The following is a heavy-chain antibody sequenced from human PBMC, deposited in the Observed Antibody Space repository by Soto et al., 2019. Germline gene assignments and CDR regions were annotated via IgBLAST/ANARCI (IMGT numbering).Heavy chain of an antibody. Sequence: QVQLVQSGTEVKKPGSSVKVSCKASGGTFSNYAINWLRQAPGQGLEWMGGSIPISGTPNYAQKFQDRVTITADESTSTAYMEVSILKSEDTAVYYCAREVEVAAPYTCTNWFDPWGQGTLVTVSS. CDR2: SIPISGTP. D-gene: IGHD2-15*01. V-gene: IGHV1-69*01. CDR3: AREVEVAAPYTCTNWFDP. CDR1: GGTFSNYA. J-gene: IGHJ5*02.